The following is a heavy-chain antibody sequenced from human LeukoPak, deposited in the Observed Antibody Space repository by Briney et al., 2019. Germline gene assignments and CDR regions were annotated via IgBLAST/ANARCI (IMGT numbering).Heavy chain of an antibody. CDR1: GYTFSTYG. CDR3: ARGSYYDY. CDR2: VSTYNGDT. J-gene: IGHJ4*02. V-gene: IGHV1-18*01. Sequence: GASVKVSCKASGYTFSTYGVSWVRQAPGQGLEWVGWVSTYNGDTNYAQNFQGRVTMTTDTSTATAYMELRNLRSDDTAVYYCARGSYYDYWGQGALVTVSS.